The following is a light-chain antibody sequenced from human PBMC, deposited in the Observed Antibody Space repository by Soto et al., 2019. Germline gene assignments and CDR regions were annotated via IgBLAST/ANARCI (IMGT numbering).Light chain of an antibody. CDR3: MQGTHWPIT. V-gene: IGKV2-30*01. CDR1: QSIVYSDGNTY. J-gene: IGKJ5*01. CDR2: EVS. Sequence: DVVMTQSPLSLPVTLGQPASVSCRSSQSIVYSDGNTYLTWFQQRPGQSPRRLIYEVSKRDSGVPDRFSGSGSGTDFTLKISRVEAEDVGVYYCMQGTHWPITFGQGTRLEIK.